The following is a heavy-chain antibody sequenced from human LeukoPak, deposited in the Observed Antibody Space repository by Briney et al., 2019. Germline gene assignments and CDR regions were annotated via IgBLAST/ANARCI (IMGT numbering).Heavy chain of an antibody. V-gene: IGHV3-48*03. CDR1: GFTFSSYE. CDR2: ISNSGSTI. Sequence: GGSLRLSCAASGFTFSSYEMNWVRQAPGKGLEWFSYISNSGSTIYYADSVKGRFTISRDNAKKSLYLQMNSLIAEYTAVYYGPREYVYYGSGSPNWFDPWREGTLLSVS. D-gene: IGHD3-10*01. CDR3: PREYVYYGSGSPNWFDP. J-gene: IGHJ5*02.